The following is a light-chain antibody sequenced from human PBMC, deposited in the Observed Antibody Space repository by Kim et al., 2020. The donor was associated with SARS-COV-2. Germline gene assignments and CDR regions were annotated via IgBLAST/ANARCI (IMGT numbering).Light chain of an antibody. J-gene: IGKJ4*01. CDR2: GAF. CDR3: QQCNNWPLT. V-gene: IGKV3-15*01. Sequence: EIVMTQSPATLSVSPGERPTLSCRASQSVGSKLAWYQQKPGQAPRLLIYGAFSRATGIPARFSGSGSGTEFTLTISSLQSEDFAVYYCQQCNNWPLTFGGGTKVDIK. CDR1: QSVGSK.